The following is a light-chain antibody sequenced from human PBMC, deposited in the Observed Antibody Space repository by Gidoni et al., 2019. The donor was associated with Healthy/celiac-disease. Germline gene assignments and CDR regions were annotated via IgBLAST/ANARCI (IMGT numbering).Light chain of an antibody. V-gene: IGLV6-57*01. CDR3: QSYDSSNQGVV. Sequence: NFMLTQPHSVSESPGKTVTIYCTRSSGSIASNYVQWYQQRPGSSPTTVIYEDNQRPSGVPDRFSGSIDSSSNSASLIISGLKTEDEADYYCQSYDSSNQGVVFGGGTKLTVL. CDR2: EDN. J-gene: IGLJ2*01. CDR1: SGSIASNY.